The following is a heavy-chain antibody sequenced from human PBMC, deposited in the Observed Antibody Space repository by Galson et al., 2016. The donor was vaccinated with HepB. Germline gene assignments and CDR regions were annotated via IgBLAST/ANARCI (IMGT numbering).Heavy chain of an antibody. Sequence: SVKVSCKASGYTITTYSMNWVRQAPGQGLEWMGWINTNTGNPTFAQGFTGRFVFSVDTSVSTAYLQISTLKVEDTAMYYCAVGSCSGGSCYLYFNAFDIWGQATMVTVSS. D-gene: IGHD2-15*01. CDR2: INTNTGNP. CDR1: GYTITTYS. J-gene: IGHJ3*02. V-gene: IGHV7-4-1*02. CDR3: AVGSCSGGSCYLYFNAFDI.